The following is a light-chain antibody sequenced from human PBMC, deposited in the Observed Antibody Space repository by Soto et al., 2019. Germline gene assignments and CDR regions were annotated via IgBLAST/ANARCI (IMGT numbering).Light chain of an antibody. V-gene: IGLV3-21*04. CDR3: QVWDSSSDHPVV. CDR2: YDS. CDR1: NIGSES. J-gene: IGLJ2*01. Sequence: SYELTQPPSVSVAPGKTARITCGGNNIGSESVHWYQQKPGQAPVLVIYYDSDRPSGIPERFSGSNSGNTATLTISRVEAVDEADYYCQVWDSSSDHPVVFGGGTTLTVL.